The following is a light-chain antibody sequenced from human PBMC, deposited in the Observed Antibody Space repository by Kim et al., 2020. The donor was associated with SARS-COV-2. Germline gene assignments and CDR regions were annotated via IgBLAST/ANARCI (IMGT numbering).Light chain of an antibody. V-gene: IGLV2-14*03. J-gene: IGLJ2*01. CDR3: ISYTSRSTHVV. Sequence: QSALTQPASVSGSPGQSITISCTGTSSDIGGYIYVSWYQQHPGKAPKVMIYDVSNRPSRVSNRFSGSKSGNTASLTISGLQAEDEAGYYCISYTSRSTHVVFGGGTQLTVL. CDR1: SSDIGGYIY. CDR2: DVS.